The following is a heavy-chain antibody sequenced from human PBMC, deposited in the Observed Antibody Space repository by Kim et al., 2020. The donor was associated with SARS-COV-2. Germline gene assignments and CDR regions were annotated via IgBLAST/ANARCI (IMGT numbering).Heavy chain of an antibody. CDR1: GFTFSNYA. V-gene: IGHV3-23*01. CDR3: AKAGDSFWSGSVYFYGLDV. J-gene: IGHJ6*02. CDR2: ISSSGGTT. D-gene: IGHD3-3*01. Sequence: GGSLRLSCAASGFTFSNYAMNWVRQAPGKGLEWVSLISSSGGTTYYADSVKGRFTISRDNSKSTLYLQMNSLRAGDTALYYCAKAGDSFWSGSVYFYGLDVWGQGTTVTVSS.